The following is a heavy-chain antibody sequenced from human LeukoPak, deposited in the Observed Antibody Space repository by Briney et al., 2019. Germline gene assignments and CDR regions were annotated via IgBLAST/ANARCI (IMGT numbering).Heavy chain of an antibody. J-gene: IGHJ2*01. D-gene: IGHD2-15*01. V-gene: IGHV4-30-4*01. CDR3: ARGLVVVVAASSWYFDL. Sequence: SEALSLTCTVSGGSISSGDYYWSWIRQPPGKGLEWIGYIYYSGSTYYNPSLKSRVTISVDTSKNQFSLKLSSVTAADTAVYYCARGLVVVVAASSWYFDLWGRGTLVTVSS. CDR1: GGSISSGDYY. CDR2: IYYSGST.